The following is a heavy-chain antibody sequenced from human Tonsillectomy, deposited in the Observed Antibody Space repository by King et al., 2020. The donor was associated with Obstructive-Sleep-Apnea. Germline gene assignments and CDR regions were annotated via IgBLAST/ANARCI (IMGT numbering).Heavy chain of an antibody. Sequence: VQLVESGGALVKPGGSLRLSCAASGFTFSDYYMSWIRPAPGEGLGWGSFISSSSSYTNYAESVKGRFTISRDNAKNSLYLQMNSLRAEDTAVYYCARDGSGYDSYNWFDPWGQGTLVTVSS. CDR3: ARDGSGYDSYNWFDP. D-gene: IGHD5-12*01. CDR2: ISSSSSYT. V-gene: IGHV3-11*06. CDR1: GFTFSDYY. J-gene: IGHJ5*02.